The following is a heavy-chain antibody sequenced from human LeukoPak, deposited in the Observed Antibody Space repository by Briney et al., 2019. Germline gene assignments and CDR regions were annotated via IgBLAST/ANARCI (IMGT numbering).Heavy chain of an antibody. CDR3: AAASFGRPLLSDY. V-gene: IGHV1-58*01. CDR1: GFTFTSSA. Sequence: SVKVSCKASGFTFTSSAVQWVRQARGQRLEWIGWIVVGSGNTNYAQKFQERVTITRDMSTSTAYMELSSLRSEDTAVYYCAAASFGRPLLSDYWGQGTLVTVSS. CDR2: IVVGSGNT. J-gene: IGHJ4*02. D-gene: IGHD2-2*01.